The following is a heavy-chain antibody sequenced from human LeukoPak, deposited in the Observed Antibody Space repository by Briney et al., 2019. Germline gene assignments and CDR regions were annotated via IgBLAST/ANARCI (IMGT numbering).Heavy chain of an antibody. CDR2: INPNSGGT. CDR3: AREIVSVTTDWYFDL. Sequence: HEASVKVSCKASGYTFTGYYMHWVRQAPGQGLEWMGWINPNSGGTNYAQKFQGRVTMTRDTSISTAYMELSRLRSDDTAVYYCAREIVSVTTDWYFDLWGRGTLVTVSS. CDR1: GYTFTGYY. V-gene: IGHV1-2*02. J-gene: IGHJ2*01. D-gene: IGHD4-11*01.